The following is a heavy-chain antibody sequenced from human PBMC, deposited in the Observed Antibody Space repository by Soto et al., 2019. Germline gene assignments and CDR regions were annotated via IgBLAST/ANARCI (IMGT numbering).Heavy chain of an antibody. Sequence: ASVKVSCKASGYTFTSYAMHWVRQAPGQRLEWMGWINAGNGNTKYSQKFQGRVTITRDTSASTAYMELSSLRSEDTAVYYCARGPVFQSRGPKVTTAMEIPAIDYWGQGTLVTVSS. CDR1: GYTFTSYA. V-gene: IGHV1-3*01. CDR3: ARGPVFQSRGPKVTTAMEIPAIDY. J-gene: IGHJ4*02. D-gene: IGHD5-18*01. CDR2: INAGNGNT.